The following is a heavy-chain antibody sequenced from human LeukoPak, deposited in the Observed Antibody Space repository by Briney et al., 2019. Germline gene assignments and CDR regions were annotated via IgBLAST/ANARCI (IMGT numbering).Heavy chain of an antibody. CDR2: IYDRGST. CDR1: GGSISTYY. CDR3: ARVVGRYCSSTSCYIDY. J-gene: IGHJ4*02. D-gene: IGHD2-2*02. Sequence: SETLSLTCTVSGGSISTYYWSWIRQPPGKGREWIGYIYDRGSTNYNPSLKSRVTISEDTSKRQFSLKLRSVTAADTAVYYCARVVGRYCSSTSCYIDYWGQGTLVTVSS. V-gene: IGHV4-59*01.